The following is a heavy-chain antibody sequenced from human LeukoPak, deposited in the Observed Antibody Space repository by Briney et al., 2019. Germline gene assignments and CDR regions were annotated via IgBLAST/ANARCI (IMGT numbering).Heavy chain of an antibody. CDR1: GYTFTDYY. J-gene: IGHJ4*02. V-gene: IGHV1-2*02. Sequence: ASVKVSCKASGYTFTDYYMHWVRQAPGQGLEWMGWINPNSGDTNYAQKFQGMVTMTRDTSISSAYMELSRLRSDDMAIYYCARDGGLDYWGQGTLVTVSS. D-gene: IGHD2-15*01. CDR2: INPNSGDT. CDR3: ARDGGLDY.